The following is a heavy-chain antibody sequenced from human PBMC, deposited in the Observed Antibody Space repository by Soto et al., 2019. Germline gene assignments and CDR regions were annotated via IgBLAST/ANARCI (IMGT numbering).Heavy chain of an antibody. V-gene: IGHV3-21*01. CDR3: ARDNPSGGSCFDY. J-gene: IGHJ4*02. D-gene: IGHD2-15*01. CDR1: GFTFSSYS. CDR2: ISSSSSYI. Sequence: GGSLRLSCAASGFTFSSYSMNWVRQAPGKGLEWVSSISSSSSYIYYADSVKGRFTISRDNAKNSLYLQMNSLRAEDTAVYYCARDNPSGGSCFDYWGQGTLVTVSS.